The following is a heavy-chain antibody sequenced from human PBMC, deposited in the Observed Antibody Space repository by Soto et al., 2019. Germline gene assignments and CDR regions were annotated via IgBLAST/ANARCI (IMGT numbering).Heavy chain of an antibody. D-gene: IGHD2-2*01. CDR1: EFTVISNY. J-gene: IGHJ6*02. Sequence: VGFLRYSCSAFEFTVISNYVGCVRKNKGKGLEWFSVIYSGGSTYYADSVKGRFTISRDNSKNTLYLQMNSLRAEDTAVYYCARDFVVPVAMSLDRYYYYGMDVWGQGTTVTVS. V-gene: IGHV3-66*01. CDR3: ARDFVVPVAMSLDRYYYYGMDV. CDR2: IYSGGST.